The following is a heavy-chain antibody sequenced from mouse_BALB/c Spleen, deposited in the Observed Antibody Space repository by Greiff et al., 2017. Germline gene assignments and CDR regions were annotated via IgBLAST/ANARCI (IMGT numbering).Heavy chain of an antibody. CDR3: ARAYYYASSWDFDV. V-gene: IGHV5-17*02. D-gene: IGHD1-1*01. Sequence: EVQRVESGGGLVQPGGSRKLSCAASGFTFSSFGMHWVRQAPEKGLEWVAYISSGSSTIYYADTVKGRFTISRDNPKNTLFLQMTSLRSEDTAMYYCARAYYYASSWDFDVWGAGTTVTVSS. CDR1: GFTFSSFG. J-gene: IGHJ1*01. CDR2: ISSGSSTI.